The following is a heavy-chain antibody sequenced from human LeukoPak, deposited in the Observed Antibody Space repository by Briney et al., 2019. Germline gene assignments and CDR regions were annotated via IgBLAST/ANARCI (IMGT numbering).Heavy chain of an antibody. CDR3: AKAREAYSSNHYFDY. CDR1: GGTFSSYA. D-gene: IGHD6-13*01. V-gene: IGHV1-69*13. Sequence: GASVKVSCKASGGTFSSYAISWVRQAPGQGLEWMGGIIPIFGTANYAQKFQGRVTITADESTSTAYMELSSLRSEDTAVYYCAKAREAYSSNHYFDYWGQGTLVTVSS. CDR2: IIPIFGTA. J-gene: IGHJ4*02.